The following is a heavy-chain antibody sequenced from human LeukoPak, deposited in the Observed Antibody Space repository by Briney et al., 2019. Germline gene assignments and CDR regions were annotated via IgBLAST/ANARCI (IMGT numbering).Heavy chain of an antibody. J-gene: IGHJ4*02. CDR2: IWFDGKNE. Sequence: GGSLRLSCAASGFTFSSYGMHWVRQAPGKGLEWVADIWFDGKNEHFADSVKGRFTISRDNSKNTMYLQINSLRAEDTAVYYCAKEGAVGYWGQGTLVTVSS. CDR1: GFTFSSYG. V-gene: IGHV3-33*06. D-gene: IGHD2-2*01. CDR3: AKEGAVGY.